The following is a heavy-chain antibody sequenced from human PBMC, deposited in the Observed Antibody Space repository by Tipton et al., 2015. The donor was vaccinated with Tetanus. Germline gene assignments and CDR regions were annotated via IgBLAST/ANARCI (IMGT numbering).Heavy chain of an antibody. CDR1: GFTFSSYA. CDR3: ARERGYSGYGIYYYYGMDV. V-gene: IGHV3-23*01. D-gene: IGHD5-12*01. Sequence: SLRLSCAASGFTFSSYAMSWVRQAPGKGLEWVSAISGSGGSTYYADSVKGRFTISRDNAKNSLYLQMNSLRAEDTAVYYCARERGYSGYGIYYYYGMDVWGQGTTVTVSS. CDR2: ISGSGGST. J-gene: IGHJ6*02.